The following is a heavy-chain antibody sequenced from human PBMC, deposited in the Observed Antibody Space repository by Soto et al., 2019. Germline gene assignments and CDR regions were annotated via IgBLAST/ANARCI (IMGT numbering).Heavy chain of an antibody. V-gene: IGHV4-34*01. Sequence: SETLSLTCAVYGGSFSGYYWSWIRQPPGKGLEWIGEINHSGSTNYNPSLKSRVTISVDTSKNQFSLKLSSVTAEDTAVYYCARTLMCSGGNCSPYWGRGTLVTVSS. CDR3: ARTLMCSGGNCSPY. D-gene: IGHD2-15*01. CDR1: GGSFSGYY. J-gene: IGHJ4*01. CDR2: INHSGST.